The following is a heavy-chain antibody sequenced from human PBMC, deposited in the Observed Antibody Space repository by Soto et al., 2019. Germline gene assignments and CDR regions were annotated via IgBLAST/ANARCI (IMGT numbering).Heavy chain of an antibody. CDR3: SRGPSVTPTGRADH. J-gene: IGHJ4*02. V-gene: IGHV3-9*01. CDR1: GFTFDDYA. CDR2: INWNSAVI. Sequence: PGGSLRLSCVVSGFTFDDYAMHWVRQAPGGGLEWVSGINWNSAVIGYADSVKGRFTISRDNAKNALYLQMTSLRSEDTALYYCSRGPSVTPTGRADHWGPGTLVTVSS. D-gene: IGHD1-1*01.